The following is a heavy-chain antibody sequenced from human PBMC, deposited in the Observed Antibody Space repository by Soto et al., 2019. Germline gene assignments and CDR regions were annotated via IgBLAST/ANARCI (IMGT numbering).Heavy chain of an antibody. V-gene: IGHV1-46*01. D-gene: IGHD4-17*01. CDR3: ARGPDDSDVPRWDY. J-gene: IGHJ4*02. CDR2: INTRGGTT. CDR1: GYTFTNFY. Sequence: QVQLVQSGAEVREPGASVRLSCKASGYTFTNFYLHWVRQAPGQGLEWMGIINTRGGTTAYAQKFRGRIKVTRDTSTSTLYMELSNLRSEDTAVYYCARGPDDSDVPRWDYWGQGTRVTVSS.